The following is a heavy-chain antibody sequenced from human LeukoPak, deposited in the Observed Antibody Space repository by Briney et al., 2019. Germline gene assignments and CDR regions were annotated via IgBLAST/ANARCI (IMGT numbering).Heavy chain of an antibody. J-gene: IGHJ4*02. V-gene: IGHV1-2*02. CDR2: INPNSGDT. CDR3: ARSLWSQSPIPTH. CDR1: GYTFTGYY. D-gene: IGHD2-21*01. Sequence: ASVKVSCKASGYTFTGYYMHWVQQAPGQGLEWMGWINPNSGDTNYAQKFQGRVTMTRDTSISTAYMEVSWLRSDDTALYYCARSLWSQSPIPTHWGQGTLVSVSS.